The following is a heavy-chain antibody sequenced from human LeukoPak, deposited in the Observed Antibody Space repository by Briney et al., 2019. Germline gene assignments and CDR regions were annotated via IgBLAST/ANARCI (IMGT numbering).Heavy chain of an antibody. CDR1: GFTFSSYA. J-gene: IGHJ4*02. V-gene: IGHV3-7*01. D-gene: IGHD4-17*01. CDR2: IKQDGGEK. CDR3: ARGPNYGDRVDYLDY. Sequence: GGSLRLSCAASGFTFSSYAMSWVRQAPGRGLEWVAHIKQDGGEKHYLDSAGGRFTLSRDDATNSLHLEMKSLRVDDTAVYYCARGPNYGDRVDYLDYWGQGTLVTVSS.